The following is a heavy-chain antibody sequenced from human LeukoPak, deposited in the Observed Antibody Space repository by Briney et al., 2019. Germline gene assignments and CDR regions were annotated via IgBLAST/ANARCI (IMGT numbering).Heavy chain of an antibody. CDR1: GGSISSYY. V-gene: IGHV4-4*07. D-gene: IGHD5-18*01. CDR2: IYTSGST. J-gene: IGHJ3*02. CDR3: ARDTAMGFNAFDI. Sequence: SETLSLTCTVSGGSISSYYWSWIWQPAGKGLEWIGRIYTSGSTNYNPSLKSRVTMSVDTSKNQFSLKLSSVTAADTAVYYCARDTAMGFNAFDIWGQGTMVTVSS.